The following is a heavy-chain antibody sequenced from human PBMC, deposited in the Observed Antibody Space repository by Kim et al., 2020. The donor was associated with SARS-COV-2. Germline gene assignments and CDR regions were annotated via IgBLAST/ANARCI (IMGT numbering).Heavy chain of an antibody. V-gene: IGHV3-7*03. J-gene: IGHJ4*02. D-gene: IGHD3-22*01. Sequence: YVASLKGRFTISRDDAKSSLSLQMDSLRVEDTAMYYCASAGYYYDTRDFDYWGQGTLVTVSS. CDR3: ASAGYYYDTRDFDY.